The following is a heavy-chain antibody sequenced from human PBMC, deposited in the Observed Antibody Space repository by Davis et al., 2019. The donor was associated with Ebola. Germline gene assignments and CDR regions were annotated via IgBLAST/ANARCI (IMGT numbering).Heavy chain of an antibody. CDR1: GYTFTNYA. CDR2: INPGNGDT. V-gene: IGHV1-3*01. Sequence: ASVKVSCKASGYTFTNYAFHWVRQAPGQRLEWMGWINPGNGDTKYSQKFQGRVTITRDSSASTAYMELSSLRSEDTGVYYCARSVVVVITPDYWGQGSRVTVSS. J-gene: IGHJ4*02. CDR3: ARSVVVVITPDY. D-gene: IGHD3-22*01.